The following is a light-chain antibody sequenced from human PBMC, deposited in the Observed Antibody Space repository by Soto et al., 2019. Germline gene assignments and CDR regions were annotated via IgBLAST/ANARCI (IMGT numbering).Light chain of an antibody. CDR3: LQHFNFSWT. Sequence: AIPMTQSPSSLSASVGDRVTITCRASRGIGNDLGWYQQKPGKAPKHLIFAASNLQSGVPSRFSGGGSGTEFTLTISSLPAEDFATYYCLQHFNFSWTFSQGTKVET. V-gene: IGKV1-6*01. CDR2: AAS. CDR1: RGIGND. J-gene: IGKJ1*01.